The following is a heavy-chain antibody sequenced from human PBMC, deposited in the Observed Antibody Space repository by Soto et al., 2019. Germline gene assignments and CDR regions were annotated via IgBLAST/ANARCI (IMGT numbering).Heavy chain of an antibody. CDR2: ITGSGGNT. D-gene: IGHD4-4*01. Sequence: GSLRHSCAASGFTCSSYAMTWVRQAPGKGLEWVSAITGSGGNTYYADSVKGRFTISRDNSNNTLYLQMNSLRAEDTAVYYCAKDYSNYVFWGQGTLVTVSS. CDR1: GFTCSSYA. CDR3: AKDYSNYVF. J-gene: IGHJ4*02. V-gene: IGHV3-23*01.